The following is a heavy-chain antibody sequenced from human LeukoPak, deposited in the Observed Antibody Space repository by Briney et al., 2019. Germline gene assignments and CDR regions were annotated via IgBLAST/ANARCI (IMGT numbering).Heavy chain of an antibody. Sequence: GGSLRLSCAASGFTFSSYAMSWVRQAPGKGLEWVSAISGSGGSTYYADSVKGRFTISRDNSKNTLYLQMNSLRAEDTAVYYCARDSNSRYSYGYADYWGQGTLVTVSS. D-gene: IGHD5-18*01. V-gene: IGHV3-23*01. CDR3: ARDSNSRYSYGYADY. J-gene: IGHJ4*02. CDR1: GFTFSSYA. CDR2: ISGSGGST.